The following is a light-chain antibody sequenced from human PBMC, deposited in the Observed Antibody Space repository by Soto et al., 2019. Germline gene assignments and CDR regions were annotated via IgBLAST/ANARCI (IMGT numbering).Light chain of an antibody. CDR3: SSYRSSNTVV. Sequence: QSALTQPASVSGSPGQSITISCTGTSSDVGGYNYVTWYQQHPGNAPKLMIYDVSNRPSGVPNRFSGSKSGNTASLTISGLQAEDEADYYCSSYRSSNTVVFGGGTKVPVL. CDR1: SSDVGGYNY. J-gene: IGLJ2*01. V-gene: IGLV2-14*01. CDR2: DVS.